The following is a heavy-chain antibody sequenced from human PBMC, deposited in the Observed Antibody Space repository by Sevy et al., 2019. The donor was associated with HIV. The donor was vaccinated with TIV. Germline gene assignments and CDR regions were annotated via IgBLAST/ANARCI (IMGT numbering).Heavy chain of an antibody. J-gene: IGHJ4*02. CDR3: ARSYSSSWYILYYFEY. D-gene: IGHD6-13*01. V-gene: IGHV3-21*01. Sequence: GGSLSLSCAASGFSFSSYSVSWVRQAPGKGLEWVASIGSSNSYIYYADSVKGRFTISRDNAKNSLFLHMNTLRAEDTAVYYCARSYSSSWYILYYFEYWGQGTPVTVSS. CDR1: GFSFSSYS. CDR2: IGSSNSYI.